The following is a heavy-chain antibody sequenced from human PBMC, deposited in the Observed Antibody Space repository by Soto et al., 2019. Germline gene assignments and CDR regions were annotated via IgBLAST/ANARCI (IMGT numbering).Heavy chain of an antibody. CDR2: IYYNGNT. CDR1: GGSIGIYY. D-gene: IGHD2-8*01. CDR3: ARDNGYFDY. Sequence: PSETLSLTCTVSGGSIGIYYWNWIRQPPGKGLEWIGYIYYNGNTNYDPSLKSRVTMSVDTSKNQFSLKLRPMTAADTAVYYCARDNGYFDYWGQGALVTVS. V-gene: IGHV4-59*12. J-gene: IGHJ4*02.